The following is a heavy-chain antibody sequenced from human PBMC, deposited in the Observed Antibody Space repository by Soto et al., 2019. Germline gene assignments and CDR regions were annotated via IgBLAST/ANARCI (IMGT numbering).Heavy chain of an antibody. Sequence: ASVKVSCKASGYTFTGYYMHWVRQAPGQGLEWMGWINPNSGGTNYAQKFQGRVTMTRDTSISTAYMELSRLRSDDTAVYYCARVFPARSGYYYETGYWGQRTIGTVSS. J-gene: IGHJ4*02. CDR2: INPNSGGT. CDR1: GYTFTGYY. CDR3: ARVFPARSGYYYETGY. D-gene: IGHD3-22*01. V-gene: IGHV1-2*02.